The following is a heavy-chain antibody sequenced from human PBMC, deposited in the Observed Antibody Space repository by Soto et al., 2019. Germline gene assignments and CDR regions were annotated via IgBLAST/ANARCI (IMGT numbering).Heavy chain of an antibody. V-gene: IGHV4-59*08. CDR1: GGSISSYY. CDR2: IYYSGST. CDR3: ARHVDTAMDPAFDY. J-gene: IGHJ4*02. D-gene: IGHD5-18*01. Sequence: SETLSLTCTVSGGSISSYYWSWIRQPPGKGLEWIGYIYYSGSTNYNPSLKSRVTISVDTSKNQFSLKLSPVTAADTAVYYCARHVDTAMDPAFDYWGQGTLVTVSS.